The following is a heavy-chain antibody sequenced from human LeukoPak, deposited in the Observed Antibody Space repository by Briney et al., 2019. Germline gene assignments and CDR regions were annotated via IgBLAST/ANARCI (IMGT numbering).Heavy chain of an antibody. V-gene: IGHV4-39*01. Sequence: SETLSLTCTVSGVSISSSSHYWGWIRQPPGKGLEWIGSIYYSGSTYYNPSLKSRVTISVDTSKNQFSLKLSSVTAADTAVYYCARLSEVSSTVDYWGQGTLVTVSS. CDR1: GVSISSSSHY. J-gene: IGHJ4*02. CDR2: IYYSGST. D-gene: IGHD6-13*01. CDR3: ARLSEVSSTVDY.